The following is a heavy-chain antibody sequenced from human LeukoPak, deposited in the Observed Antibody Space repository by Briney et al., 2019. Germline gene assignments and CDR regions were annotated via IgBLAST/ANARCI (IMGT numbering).Heavy chain of an antibody. J-gene: IGHJ4*02. CDR1: GYTFTGYY. Sequence: ASVKVSCKASGYTFTGYYMHWVRQAPGQGLEWMGWINPNSGGTNYAQKFQGRVTMTRDTSTSTAYMELSRLRSDDTAVYYCASYRKIYSSSWFPTGFDYWGQGTLVTVSS. CDR2: INPNSGGT. D-gene: IGHD6-13*01. V-gene: IGHV1-2*02. CDR3: ASYRKIYSSSWFPTGFDY.